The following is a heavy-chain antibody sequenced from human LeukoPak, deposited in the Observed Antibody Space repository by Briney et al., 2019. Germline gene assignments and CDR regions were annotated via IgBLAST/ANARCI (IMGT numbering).Heavy chain of an antibody. Sequence: ASVKVSCKASGYTFTGYYMHWVRQAPGQGLEWMGWINPNSGGTNYAQKFQGRVTMTRDTSISTAYMELSRLRSDDTAVYYCARGLYDILTGWSGVDYWGQGTLVTVSS. J-gene: IGHJ4*02. CDR3: ARGLYDILTGWSGVDY. V-gene: IGHV1-2*02. CDR2: INPNSGGT. CDR1: GYTFTGYY. D-gene: IGHD3-9*01.